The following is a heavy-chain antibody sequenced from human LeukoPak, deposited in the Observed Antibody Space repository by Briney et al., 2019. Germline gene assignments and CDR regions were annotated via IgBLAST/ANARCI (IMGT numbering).Heavy chain of an antibody. CDR3: ARGPYRSVLRYFDRRFDP. CDR1: GGSISSYY. V-gene: IGHV4-59*01. CDR2: IYYSGST. J-gene: IGHJ5*02. Sequence: SETLSLTCTVSGGSISSYYWSWIRQPPGKGLEWIGYIYYSGSTNYNPSLKSRVTISVDTSKNQFSLKLSSVTAADTAVYYWARGPYRSVLRYFDRRFDPWGQGTLVTVSS. D-gene: IGHD3-9*01.